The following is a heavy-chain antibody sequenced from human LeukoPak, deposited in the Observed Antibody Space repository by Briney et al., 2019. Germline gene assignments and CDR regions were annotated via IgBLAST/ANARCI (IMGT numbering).Heavy chain of an antibody. Sequence: GGSLRLSCAASGFTFSSYWMTWVRQAPGKGLEWVANIKTDGSERYYVDSVKGRFTISRGNAKNSLYLQMNSLRAEDTAVYYCARWNWFPDYWGQGTLVTVSS. CDR1: GFTFSSYW. CDR3: ARWNWFPDY. D-gene: IGHD1-7*01. V-gene: IGHV3-7*01. CDR2: IKTDGSER. J-gene: IGHJ4*02.